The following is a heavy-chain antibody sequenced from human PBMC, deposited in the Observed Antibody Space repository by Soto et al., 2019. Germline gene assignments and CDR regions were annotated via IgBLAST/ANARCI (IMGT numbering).Heavy chain of an antibody. CDR1: GFPFSDYY. V-gene: IGHV3-11*01. Sequence: PGGSLRLSCAASGFPFSDYYMSWIRQAPGKGLEWVSYISSSGSTIYYADSVKGRFTISRDNAKNSLYLQMNSLRAEDTAVYYCARDEGNWDYYYYMDVWGKGTTVTVSS. CDR3: ARDEGNWDYYYYMDV. CDR2: ISSSGSTI. J-gene: IGHJ6*03. D-gene: IGHD7-27*01.